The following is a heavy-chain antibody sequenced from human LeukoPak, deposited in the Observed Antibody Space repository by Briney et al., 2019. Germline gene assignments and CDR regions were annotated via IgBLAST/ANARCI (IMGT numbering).Heavy chain of an antibody. Sequence: PGMSLRLSCAASGFTFSNYGMHWVRQAPGKGLEGVAVIWSGGTDKYYADSVKGRFTVSRDNCKNTPYLQMNSLRAEDTAVYYCGKRLTSWELEYWGQGTLVTVSS. D-gene: IGHD1-26*01. CDR1: GFTFSNYG. CDR3: GKRLTSWELEY. J-gene: IGHJ4*02. CDR2: IWSGGTDK. V-gene: IGHV3-30*18.